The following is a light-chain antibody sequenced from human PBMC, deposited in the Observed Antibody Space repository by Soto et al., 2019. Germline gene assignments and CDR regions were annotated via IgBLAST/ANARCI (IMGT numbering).Light chain of an antibody. CDR2: DAT. V-gene: IGKV3D-15*01. J-gene: IGKJ2*01. CDR3: QQYNYWQRT. CDR1: QTVSSN. Sequence: EIVMTHSPATLSVSPGERATLSCRASQTVSSNLAWYQQRPGQAPRLLIHDATTRAIGIPDRFSGSWSGTDLTLTISSLQSEDFAVYYCQQYNYWQRTVGQGTKVDIK.